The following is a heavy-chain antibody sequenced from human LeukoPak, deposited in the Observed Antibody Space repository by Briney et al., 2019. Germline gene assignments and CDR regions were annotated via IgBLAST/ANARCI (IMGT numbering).Heavy chain of an antibody. CDR1: GYSFTSYW. CDR2: IYPADSDS. J-gene: IGHJ4*02. V-gene: IGHV5-51*01. Sequence: GESLKISCKGSGYSFTSYWIGWVRHMPGKGLEWMGIIYPADSDSRYSPSFQGQVTISADRSISTAYLQWSSLKASDTAMYYCARTRGALTSALLYFDYWGQGTLVTVCS. D-gene: IGHD6-6*01. CDR3: ARTRGALTSALLYFDY.